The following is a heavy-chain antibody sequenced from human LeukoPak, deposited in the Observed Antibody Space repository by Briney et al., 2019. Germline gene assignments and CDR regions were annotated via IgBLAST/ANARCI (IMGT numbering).Heavy chain of an antibody. V-gene: IGHV4-39*01. D-gene: IGHD3-22*01. CDR1: GGSISSSSYY. CDR2: IYYSGST. J-gene: IGHJ4*02. CDR3: ARPYYYDSSGYYV. Sequence: PSETLSLTCTVSGGSISSSSYYWGWIRQPPGKGLEWIGSIYYSGSTHYNPSLKSRVTISVDTSKNQFSLKLSSVTAADTAVYYCARPYYYDSSGYYVWGQGTLVTVSS.